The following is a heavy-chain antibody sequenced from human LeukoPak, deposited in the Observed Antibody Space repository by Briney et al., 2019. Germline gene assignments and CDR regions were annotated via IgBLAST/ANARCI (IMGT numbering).Heavy chain of an antibody. CDR2: IYSSGST. J-gene: IGHJ6*04. D-gene: IGHD3-10*01. CDR3: ARRWFGEPPDV. V-gene: IGHV4-4*07. Sequence: SETLSLTCTVSSGSMNNYYWSWIRQPAGKGLESIGRIYSSGSTNYNPSLESRVTMSVDTSKNQFSLKLSSVTAADTAVYYCARRWFGEPPDVWGKGTTVTISS. CDR1: SGSMNNYY.